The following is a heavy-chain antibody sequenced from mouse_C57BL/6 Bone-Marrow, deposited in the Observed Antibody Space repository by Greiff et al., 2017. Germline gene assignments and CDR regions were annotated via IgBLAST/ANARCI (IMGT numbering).Heavy chain of an antibody. CDR3: AIFITTVVAGDY. Sequence: QVQLKQSGPGLVPPSQSLSITCTVSGFSLTSYGVHWVRQSPGKGLAWLGVIWSGGSTDYTAAFISRLSIRKENSKSQFFFKMNSMQADDTAIYYWAIFITTVVAGDYGGQGTTLTVSS. V-gene: IGHV2-2*01. J-gene: IGHJ2*01. CDR2: IWSGGST. D-gene: IGHD1-1*01. CDR1: GFSLTSYG.